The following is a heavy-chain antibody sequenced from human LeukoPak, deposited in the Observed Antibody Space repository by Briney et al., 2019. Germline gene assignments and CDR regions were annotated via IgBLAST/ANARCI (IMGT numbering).Heavy chain of an antibody. CDR3: AKAGPGVYDILTGYYPMNAFDI. D-gene: IGHD3-9*01. CDR2: ISGNSGTT. Sequence: GGSLRLSCAASGFTFSSYGMSWVRQAPGKGLEWVSGISGNSGTTYYADSVKGRFTISRGNSKNPLYLQMNSLRAEDTAVYYCAKAGPGVYDILTGYYPMNAFDIWGQGTMVTVSS. V-gene: IGHV3-23*01. J-gene: IGHJ3*02. CDR1: GFTFSSYG.